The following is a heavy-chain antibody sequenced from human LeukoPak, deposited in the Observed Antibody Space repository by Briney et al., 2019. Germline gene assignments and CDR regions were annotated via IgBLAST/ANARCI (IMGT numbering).Heavy chain of an antibody. Sequence: GGSLRLSCAASGFTFSDYYMSWIRQAPGKGLEWVSSISSSSSYIYYADSVKGRFTISRDNAKNSLYLQMNSLRAEDTAVYYCARGGVSSGWTYYFDYWGQGTLVTVSS. V-gene: IGHV3-11*06. CDR2: ISSSSSYI. J-gene: IGHJ4*02. CDR3: ARGGVSSGWTYYFDY. CDR1: GFTFSDYY. D-gene: IGHD6-19*01.